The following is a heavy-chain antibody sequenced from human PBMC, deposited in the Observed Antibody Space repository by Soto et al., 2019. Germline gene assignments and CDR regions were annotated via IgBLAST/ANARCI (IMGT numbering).Heavy chain of an antibody. CDR3: ARERDYGDFYAFDI. CDR1: GFTFSSYW. Sequence: PGGSLRLSCAASGFTFSSYWMSWVRQAPGKGLEWVANIKQDGSEKYYVDSVKGRFTISRDNAKNSLYLQMNSLRAEDTAVYYCARERDYGDFYAFDIWGQGTMVTVSS. D-gene: IGHD4-17*01. CDR2: IKQDGSEK. V-gene: IGHV3-7*01. J-gene: IGHJ3*02.